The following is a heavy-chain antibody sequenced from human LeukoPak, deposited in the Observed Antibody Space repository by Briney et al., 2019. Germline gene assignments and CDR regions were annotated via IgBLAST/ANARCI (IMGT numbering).Heavy chain of an antibody. V-gene: IGHV3-9*01. CDR3: AKSRSYGDYLQY. J-gene: IGHJ4*02. D-gene: IGHD4-17*01. CDR2: ISWNSGSI. Sequence: GGSLRLSCAASGFSFSNYAMHWVRQAPGKGLEWVSGISWNSGSIGYADSVKGRFTISRDNAKNSLYLQMNSLRAEGTALYYCAKSRSYGDYLQYWGQGTLVTVSS. CDR1: GFSFSNYA.